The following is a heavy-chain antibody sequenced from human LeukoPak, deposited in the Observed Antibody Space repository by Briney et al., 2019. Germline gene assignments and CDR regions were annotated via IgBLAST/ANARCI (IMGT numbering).Heavy chain of an antibody. Sequence: PSETLSLTCTVSGGSISSYYWSWIRQPPGKGLEWIGYIYYSGSTNYNPSLKSRVTISVDTSKNQFPLKLSSVTAADTAVYYCAGVRDGYNPYYFDYWGQGTLVTVSS. D-gene: IGHD5-24*01. J-gene: IGHJ4*02. CDR1: GGSISSYY. CDR3: AGVRDGYNPYYFDY. CDR2: IYYSGST. V-gene: IGHV4-59*01.